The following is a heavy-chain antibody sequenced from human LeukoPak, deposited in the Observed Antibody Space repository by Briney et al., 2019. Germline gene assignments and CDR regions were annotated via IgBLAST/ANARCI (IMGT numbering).Heavy chain of an antibody. Sequence: ASVKVSCKASGYTFTSYAMNWVRQAPGQGLEWMGWINTNTGNPTYAQGFTGRFVFSLDTSVSTAYLQISSLKAEDTAVYYCARDLRDIVGAIEVELDYWGQGTLVTVSS. CDR2: INTNTGNP. CDR3: ARDLRDIVGAIEVELDY. CDR1: GYTFTSYA. D-gene: IGHD1-26*01. V-gene: IGHV7-4-1*02. J-gene: IGHJ4*02.